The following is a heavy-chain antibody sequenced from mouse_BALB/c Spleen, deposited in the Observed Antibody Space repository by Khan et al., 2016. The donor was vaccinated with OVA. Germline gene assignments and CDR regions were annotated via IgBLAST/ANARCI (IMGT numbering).Heavy chain of an antibody. CDR3: VWGSGHSRFVY. V-gene: IGHV1S137*01. Sequence: QVQLQQSGAELVRPGVSVKISCKGSGYTFTDFALHWVKQSHAKSLEWIGVISTYYGDATYNQKFKGKATMTVDKSSSTAYVELARLTSEDSAIXFCVWGSGHSRFVYWGQGTLVTVSA. J-gene: IGHJ3*01. D-gene: IGHD1-3*01. CDR1: GYTFTDFA. CDR2: ISTYYGDA.